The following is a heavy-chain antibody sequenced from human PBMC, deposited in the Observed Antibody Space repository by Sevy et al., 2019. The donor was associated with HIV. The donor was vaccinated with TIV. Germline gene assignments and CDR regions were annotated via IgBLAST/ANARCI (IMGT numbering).Heavy chain of an antibody. V-gene: IGHV3-7*01. Sequence: GGCLRLSCVASGFTLNSYWMHWVRQAPGKGLEWVANIKQDGSVKYYVDSVKGRFTISRDNARNLLYLQMNSMRVEDTALYYCVRAIAADGSFWGQGTLVTVSS. D-gene: IGHD6-13*01. CDR3: VRAIAADGSF. CDR2: IKQDGSVK. CDR1: GFTLNSYW. J-gene: IGHJ4*02.